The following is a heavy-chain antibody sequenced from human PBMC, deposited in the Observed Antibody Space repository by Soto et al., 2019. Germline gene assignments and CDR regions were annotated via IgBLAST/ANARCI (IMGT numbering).Heavy chain of an antibody. Sequence: AASVKVSCKASGYTFTGYYMHWVRQAPGQGLEWMGWINPNSGGTNYAQKFQGWVTMTRDTSISTAYMELSRLRSDDTAVYYCARGRRPDVDIVATIGPYYYYGMDVWGQGTTVTVSS. CDR1: GYTFTGYY. J-gene: IGHJ6*02. CDR3: ARGRRPDVDIVATIGPYYYYGMDV. D-gene: IGHD5-12*01. V-gene: IGHV1-2*04. CDR2: INPNSGGT.